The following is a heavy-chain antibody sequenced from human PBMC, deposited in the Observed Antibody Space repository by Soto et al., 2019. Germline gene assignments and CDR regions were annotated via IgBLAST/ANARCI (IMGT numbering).Heavy chain of an antibody. Sequence: EGSLRLSCAASKFTFRAYAMSWVRQAPGKGLEWVAVISGSSDSTYYADSVKGRCTISRDNSKNTLFLQIDSLRAEDTAVYYCSRGGLGSSSKLDYWGQGTLVTVSS. CDR1: KFTFRAYA. D-gene: IGHD6-6*01. J-gene: IGHJ4*02. V-gene: IGHV3-23*01. CDR2: ISGSSDST. CDR3: SRGGLGSSSKLDY.